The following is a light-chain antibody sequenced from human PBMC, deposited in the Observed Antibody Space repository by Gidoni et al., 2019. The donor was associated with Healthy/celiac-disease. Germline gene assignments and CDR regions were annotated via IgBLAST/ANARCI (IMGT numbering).Light chain of an antibody. CDR3: QQYDNLPTWT. Sequence: DIQMTQSPSSLSASVGDRVTITCQASQDIINYLNWYQQKPGKAPKLLIYDASNLETGVPSRFSGSGSGTDFTFTISSLQPEDIATYYCQQYDNLPTWTFGQGTKVEIK. V-gene: IGKV1-33*01. J-gene: IGKJ1*01. CDR2: DAS. CDR1: QDIINY.